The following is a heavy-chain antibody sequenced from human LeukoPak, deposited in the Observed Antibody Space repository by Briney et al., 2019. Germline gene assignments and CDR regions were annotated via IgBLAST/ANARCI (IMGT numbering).Heavy chain of an antibody. CDR3: ARDARLLATMPFDS. J-gene: IGHJ4*02. Sequence: GGSLRLSCAASGFTFSSYNMNWVRQAPGKGLEWVSYISSGSSTIFYADSVKGRFTISRDNAKNSLYLQMNSLSDEDTAVYFCARDARLLATMPFDSWGQGTLVTVSS. D-gene: IGHD5-12*01. CDR2: ISSGSSTI. V-gene: IGHV3-48*02. CDR1: GFTFSSYN.